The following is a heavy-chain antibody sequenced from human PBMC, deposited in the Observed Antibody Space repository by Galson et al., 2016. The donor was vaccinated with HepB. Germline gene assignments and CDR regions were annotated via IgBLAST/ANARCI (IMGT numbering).Heavy chain of an antibody. V-gene: IGHV1-18*04. CDR3: GRDFEMATSWLTATGIDY. D-gene: IGHD5-24*01. Sequence: QSGAEVKKPGESVKISCKASGYTFSNYGISWVRQAPGQGLEWMGWITAYNGYTSYAQKLQGRVTMTTDTSTNTAYMGLRSLRSDDTAVYYCGRDFEMATSWLTATGIDYWGQGTLVTVSS. CDR1: GYTFSNYG. J-gene: IGHJ4*02. CDR2: ITAYNGYT.